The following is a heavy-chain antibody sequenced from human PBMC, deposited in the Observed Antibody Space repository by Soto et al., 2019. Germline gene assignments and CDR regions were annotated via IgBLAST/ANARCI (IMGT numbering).Heavy chain of an antibody. J-gene: IGHJ4*02. CDR3: ARVRDGYNTIDY. V-gene: IGHV1-69*13. CDR1: GGTFSSYA. D-gene: IGHD5-12*01. CDR2: IIPIFGTA. Sequence: ASVKVSCKASGGTFSSYAISWVRQAPGQGLEWMGGIIPIFGTANYAQKFQGRVRITADESTRTAYMELSSLRSEDTAVYYCARVRDGYNTIDYWGQGTLVTVSS.